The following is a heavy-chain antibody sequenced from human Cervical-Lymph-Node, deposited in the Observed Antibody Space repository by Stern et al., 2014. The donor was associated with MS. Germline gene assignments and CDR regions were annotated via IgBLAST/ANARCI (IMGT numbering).Heavy chain of an antibody. CDR1: GFTFSNYG. V-gene: IGHV3-33*06. J-gene: IGHJ6*02. CDR3: AKDPGSWFHDHYYYAMDV. D-gene: IGHD6-13*01. CDR2: IWCDGSKK. Sequence: VQLVQSGGGVVQPGRSLRLSCAASGFTFSNYGMHWVRQAPGKGLEWVAGIWCDGSKKYYVDSVKGRFTISRDNSKNTLYVQMNEVRAEDTSLYYRAKDPGSWFHDHYYYAMDVWGQGTTVTVSS.